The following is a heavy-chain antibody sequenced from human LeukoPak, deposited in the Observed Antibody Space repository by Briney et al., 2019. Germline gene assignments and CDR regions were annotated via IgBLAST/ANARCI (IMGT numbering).Heavy chain of an antibody. CDR1: GFTFSSYG. Sequence: GGSLRLSCAASGFTFSSYGMHWVRQAPGKGLEWVAVISYDGSNKYYADSVKGRFTISRDNSKNTLYLQMNSLRAEDTAVYYCAKQGWQYQLLYLDYWGQGTLVTVSS. V-gene: IGHV3-30*18. CDR2: ISYDGSNK. CDR3: AKQGWQYQLLYLDY. J-gene: IGHJ4*02. D-gene: IGHD2-2*01.